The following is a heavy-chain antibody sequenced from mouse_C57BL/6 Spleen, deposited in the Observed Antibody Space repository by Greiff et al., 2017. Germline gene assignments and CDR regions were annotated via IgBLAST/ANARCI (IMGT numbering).Heavy chain of an antibody. CDR3: ARHYDGSSSHWYFDV. V-gene: IGHV1-52*01. Sequence: VQLKQSGAELVRPGSSVKLSCKASGYTFTSYWMHWVKQRPIQGLEWIGNIDPSDSETHYNQKFKDKATLTVDKSSSTAYMQLSSLTSEDSAVYYCARHYDGSSSHWYFDVWGTGTTVTVSS. CDR2: IDPSDSET. CDR1: GYTFTSYW. D-gene: IGHD1-1*01. J-gene: IGHJ1*03.